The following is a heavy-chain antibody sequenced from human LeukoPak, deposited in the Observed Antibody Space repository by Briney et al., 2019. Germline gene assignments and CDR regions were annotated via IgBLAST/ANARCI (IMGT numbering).Heavy chain of an antibody. V-gene: IGHV3-7*01. CDR2: IKEDGSEK. J-gene: IGHJ5*02. Sequence: PGGSLRLSCAGSGFSFTSHWMSWVRQAPAKGLEWVANIKEDGSEKYYVDSVKGRFTISRDNAKNSLSLQMNSLRAEDTAVYYCARGVGWFDPWGQGTLVTGSS. CDR3: ARGVGWFDP. CDR1: GFSFTSHW. D-gene: IGHD3-3*01.